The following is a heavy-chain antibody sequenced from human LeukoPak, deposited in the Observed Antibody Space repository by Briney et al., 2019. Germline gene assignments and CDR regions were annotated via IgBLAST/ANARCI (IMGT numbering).Heavy chain of an antibody. CDR2: INPNSGGT. V-gene: IGHV1-2*02. CDR3: ARDDRIFGYYYMDV. J-gene: IGHJ6*03. D-gene: IGHD3-3*01. Sequence: ASVKVSCKASGYTFTGYYMHWVRQAPGQGLEWMGWINPNSGGTNYAQKFQGRVTMTRDTSISTAYMELSRLRSDDTAVYYCARDDRIFGYYYMDVRGKGTTVTIPS. CDR1: GYTFTGYY.